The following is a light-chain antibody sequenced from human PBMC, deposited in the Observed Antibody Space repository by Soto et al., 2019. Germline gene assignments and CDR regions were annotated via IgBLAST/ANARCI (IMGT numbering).Light chain of an antibody. CDR3: QQYNSFPLT. J-gene: IGKJ4*01. Sequence: DIQMTQSPSTLSASVGDRVTITCRASQSISIWLAWYQQKPGKAPKLLIYKASSLESGVPSRFSGSGSGTEFPITISRLQPDDFATYYCQQYNSFPLTFGGGTKVEIK. CDR1: QSISIW. CDR2: KAS. V-gene: IGKV1-5*03.